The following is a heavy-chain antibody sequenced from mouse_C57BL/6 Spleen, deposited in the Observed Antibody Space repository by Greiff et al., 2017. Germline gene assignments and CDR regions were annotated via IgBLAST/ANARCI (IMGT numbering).Heavy chain of an antibody. J-gene: IGHJ1*03. CDR1: GYTFTGYW. D-gene: IGHD2-5*01. V-gene: IGHV1-9*01. CDR3: ESRYFSNYPWSFDV. CDR2: IIPGSGST. Sequence: VQGVESGAELMKPGASVKLSCTATGYTFTGYWIAWVKQRPGHGLEWIGEIIPGSGSTNYNEKFKGKATFTADTSTNTAYMQLSNLTTKDSDFYDSESRYFSNYPWSFDVWGTGTTVTVSS.